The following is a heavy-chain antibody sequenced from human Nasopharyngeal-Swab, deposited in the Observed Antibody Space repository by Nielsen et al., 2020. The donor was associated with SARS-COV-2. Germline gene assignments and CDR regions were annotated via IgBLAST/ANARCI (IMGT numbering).Heavy chain of an antibody. CDR2: ISSSSSTI. J-gene: IGHJ6*02. CDR1: GFTFSSYS. V-gene: IGHV3-48*02. Sequence: GESLKISCAASGFTFSSYSMNWVRQAPGKGLEWVSSISSSSSTIYYADSVKGRFTISRDNAKNSLYLQMNSLKDEDTAVYYCARDPQSYYYYYGMDVWGQGTTVTVSS. CDR3: ARDPQSYYYYYGMDV.